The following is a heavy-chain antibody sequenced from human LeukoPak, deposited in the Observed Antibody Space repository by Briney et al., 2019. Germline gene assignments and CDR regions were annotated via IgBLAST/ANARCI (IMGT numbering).Heavy chain of an antibody. CDR2: ISTYNGDT. J-gene: IGHJ4*02. V-gene: IGHV1-18*01. Sequence: GASVEVSCKASGYTFASYGISWVRQAPGQGLEWLGWISTYNGDTNYAQKLQGRVTMTTDTSTSTAYMELRSLRSDDTAVYYCARHYYGSGNFYLGYWGQGTLVTVSS. CDR1: GYTFASYG. CDR3: ARHYYGSGNFYLGY. D-gene: IGHD3-10*01.